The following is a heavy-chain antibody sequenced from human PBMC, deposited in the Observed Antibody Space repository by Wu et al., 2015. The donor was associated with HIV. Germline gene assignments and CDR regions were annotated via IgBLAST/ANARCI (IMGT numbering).Heavy chain of an antibody. V-gene: IGHV1-2*02. D-gene: IGHD3-9*01. J-gene: IGHJ4*02. Sequence: QVQLVQSGAEMMKPGASLKVSCQTSGYNFNGHFLHWVRQAPGQGLEWMARINPSSGATDFAQKFQDRVTVTRDISTTTIYMELHRLRSDDTAVYYCARDGIISTGLFDWGQGTLVTVSS. CDR2: INPSSGAT. CDR3: ARDGIISTGLFD. CDR1: GYNFNGHF.